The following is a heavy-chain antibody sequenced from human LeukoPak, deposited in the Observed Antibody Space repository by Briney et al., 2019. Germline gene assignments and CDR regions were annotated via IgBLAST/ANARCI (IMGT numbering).Heavy chain of an antibody. CDR2: INHSGST. CDR1: GGSFSGYY. V-gene: IGHV4-34*01. Sequence: SETLSLTCAVYGGSFSGYYWSWIRQPPGKGLEWIGEINHSGSTNYNPSLKSRVTISVDTSKNQFSLKLSSVTAADTAVYYCRYCGGDCYSEGTYFDYWGQGTLVTVSS. J-gene: IGHJ4*02. CDR3: RYCGGDCYSEGTYFDY. D-gene: IGHD2-21*02.